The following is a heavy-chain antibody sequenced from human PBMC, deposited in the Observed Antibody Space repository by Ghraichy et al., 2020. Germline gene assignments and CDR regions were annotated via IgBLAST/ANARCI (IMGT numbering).Heavy chain of an antibody. J-gene: IGHJ5*02. CDR2: VNHSGST. CDR3: ARDVEVRFLEWLPPYNWFDP. CDR1: GGSFSGYY. V-gene: IGHV4-34*01. Sequence: SETLSLTCAVYGGSFSGYYWSWIRQPPGKGLEWIGEVNHSGSTNYNPSLKSRVTISVDTSKNQFSLKLSSVTAADTAVYYCARDVEVRFLEWLPPYNWFDPWGQGTLVTVSS. D-gene: IGHD3-3*01.